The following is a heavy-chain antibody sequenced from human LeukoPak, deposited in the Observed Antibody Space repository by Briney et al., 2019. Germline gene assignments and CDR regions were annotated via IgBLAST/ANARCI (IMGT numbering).Heavy chain of an antibody. V-gene: IGHV3-53*01. Sequence: GGSLRLSCTVSGFTVSSNSMSWVRQAPGKGLEWVSFIYSDNTHYSDSVKGRFTISRDNSKNTLYLQMNSLRAEDTAVYYCAKGGYYDFWSGYYTDYWGQGTLVTVSS. CDR1: GFTVSSNS. D-gene: IGHD3-3*01. CDR2: IYSDNT. J-gene: IGHJ4*02. CDR3: AKGGYYDFWSGYYTDY.